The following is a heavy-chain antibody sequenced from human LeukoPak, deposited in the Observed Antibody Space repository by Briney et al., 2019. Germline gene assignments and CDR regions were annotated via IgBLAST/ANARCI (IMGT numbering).Heavy chain of an antibody. Sequence: GGSLRLSCAASGFTFSSYWMHWVRQAPGKGLVWVSRINSDGSSTSYADSVKGRFTISRDNAKNTLYLQMNSLRAEDTAVYYCAREDVGYYYYGMDVWGEGTTVTVSS. CDR2: INSDGSST. D-gene: IGHD3-10*01. CDR1: GFTFSSYW. J-gene: IGHJ6*04. V-gene: IGHV3-74*01. CDR3: AREDVGYYYYGMDV.